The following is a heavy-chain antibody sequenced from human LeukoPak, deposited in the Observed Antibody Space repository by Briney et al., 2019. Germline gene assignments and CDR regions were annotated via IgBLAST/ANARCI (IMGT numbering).Heavy chain of an antibody. CDR1: GFIFSGDN. CDR3: VKDLSGTYSFDS. V-gene: IGHV3-64D*06. Sequence: PGGSLRLSCSASGFIFSGDNMHWVRQAPGKGLEYVSGVTKNEDSTFYADSVQGRVTISRDNSKNTLFLQMNSLRPEDTAVYFCVKDLSGTYSFDSWGQGTLLTVSP. D-gene: IGHD3-10*01. CDR2: VTKNEDST. J-gene: IGHJ4*02.